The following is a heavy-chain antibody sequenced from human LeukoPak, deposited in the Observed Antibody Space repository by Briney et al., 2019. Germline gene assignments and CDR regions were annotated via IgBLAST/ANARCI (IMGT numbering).Heavy chain of an antibody. CDR2: IFPIDSET. J-gene: IGHJ6*02. CDR1: GYSFSSDW. Sequence: GESLKISCKASGYSFSSDWIAWVGQMPGKGLEWMGIIFPIDSETTYSPSFQGQVTISADKSISTAYLQWSSLKASDTAMYYCTRGCSGGSCSRDAMDVWGQGTMVTVSS. CDR3: TRGCSGGSCSRDAMDV. V-gene: IGHV5-51*01. D-gene: IGHD2-15*01.